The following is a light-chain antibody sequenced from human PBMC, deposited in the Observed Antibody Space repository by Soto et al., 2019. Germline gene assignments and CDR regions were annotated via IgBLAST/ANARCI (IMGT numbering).Light chain of an antibody. V-gene: IGKV4-1*01. CDR2: WAS. CDR1: QSVLCGFYNRNC. Sequence: DIVMTQSPDSLAVSLGERATINCKSSQSVLCGFYNRNCLSWYQQKPGQPPKLLIYWASTRESGVPDRFSGSGSGTDFTLTISDLQAEDVAFYYCQQYHRTPYTFGQGTKLEIK. J-gene: IGKJ2*01. CDR3: QQYHRTPYT.